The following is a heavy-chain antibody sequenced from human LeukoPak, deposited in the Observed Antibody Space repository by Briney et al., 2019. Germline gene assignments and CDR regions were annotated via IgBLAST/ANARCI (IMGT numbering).Heavy chain of an antibody. D-gene: IGHD3-10*01. J-gene: IGHJ4*02. CDR3: AKDRDYSNYYGSGSPVDY. CDR1: GFTFSSYG. Sequence: PGGSLRLSCAASGFTFSSYGMHWVRQAPGKGLEWVAFIRYDGSNKYYADSVKGRFTISRDNSKNTLYLQMNSLRAEDTAVYYCAKDRDYSNYYGSGSPVDYWGQGTLVTVSS. CDR2: IRYDGSNK. V-gene: IGHV3-30*02.